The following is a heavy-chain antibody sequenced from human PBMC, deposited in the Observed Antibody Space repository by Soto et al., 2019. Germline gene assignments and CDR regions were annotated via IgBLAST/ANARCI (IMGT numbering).Heavy chain of an antibody. D-gene: IGHD2-15*01. Sequence: ASVKVSCKASGYTFTSYDINWVRQATGQGLEWMGWMNPNSGNTGYAQKFQGRVTMTRNTSISTAYMELSSLRSEDTAVYYCARNVLDIVVVVADNWFDPWGQGTLVTVS. V-gene: IGHV1-8*01. CDR3: ARNVLDIVVVVADNWFDP. J-gene: IGHJ5*02. CDR2: MNPNSGNT. CDR1: GYTFTSYD.